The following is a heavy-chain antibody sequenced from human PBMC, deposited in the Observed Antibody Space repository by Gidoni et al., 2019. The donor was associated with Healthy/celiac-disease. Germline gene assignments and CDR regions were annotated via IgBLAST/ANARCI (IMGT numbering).Heavy chain of an antibody. CDR3: TTDHLLAAVAGNQDY. D-gene: IGHD6-19*01. Sequence: EVQLVESGGGLVKPGGSLRLSCSASEFLFRNAWMSWVQQAPGKGLEWVGLIKSKTDGGTTDYAAPVKGRFTISRDDSKNTLYLQMNSLKTEDTAVYYCTTDHLLAAVAGNQDYWGQGTLVTVSS. J-gene: IGHJ4*02. CDR2: IKSKTDGGTT. V-gene: IGHV3-15*01. CDR1: EFLFRNAW.